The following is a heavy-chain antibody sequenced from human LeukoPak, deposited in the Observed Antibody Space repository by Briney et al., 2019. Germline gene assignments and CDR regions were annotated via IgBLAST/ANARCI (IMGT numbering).Heavy chain of an antibody. CDR2: ISSTSDYI. V-gene: IGHV3-21*04. CDR3: AKQISGWSPEGA. J-gene: IGHJ5*02. CDR1: GFAFRTCT. D-gene: IGHD6-19*01. Sequence: GGSLRLSCAASGFAFRTCTMNWVRQTPGKGLEWVSFISSTSDYIYYADSVKGRFTISRDNARNSLYLQMHSLRVEDTAVYYCAKQISGWSPEGAWGQGTLVTVSS.